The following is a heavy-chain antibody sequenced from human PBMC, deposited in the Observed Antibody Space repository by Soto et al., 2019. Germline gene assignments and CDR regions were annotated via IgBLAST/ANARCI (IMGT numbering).Heavy chain of an antibody. CDR3: ATVYCATTTCSTQFDT. CDR1: GFTFSNAW. D-gene: IGHD1-26*01. CDR2: IKTNSDGGTV. J-gene: IGHJ5*02. V-gene: IGHV3-15*01. Sequence: PVGSLRLSCAASGFTFSNAWMSWVRQAPGKGLEWIGRIKTNSDGGTVDYASPVKGRFTISRDDSKSMLYLDLNSLKTEDTVVYFCATVYCATTTCSTQFDTWGKETLLTVSS.